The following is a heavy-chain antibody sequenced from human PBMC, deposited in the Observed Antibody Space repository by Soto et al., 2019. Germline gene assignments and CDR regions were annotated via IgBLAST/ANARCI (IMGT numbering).Heavy chain of an antibody. V-gene: IGHV3-66*01. Sequence: EVQLVESGGGLVQPGGSLRLSCAASGFTVSSNHMSWVRQAPGKGLEWVAVLYSGGSTYSPDSVRDRFTISRDNSKNTLFLQINSLRAEDTAVYYCARDLFGIGTYWYFDLWGRGTLVTVSS. J-gene: IGHJ2*01. CDR3: ARDLFGIGTYWYFDL. D-gene: IGHD3-16*01. CDR1: GFTVSSNH. CDR2: LYSGGST.